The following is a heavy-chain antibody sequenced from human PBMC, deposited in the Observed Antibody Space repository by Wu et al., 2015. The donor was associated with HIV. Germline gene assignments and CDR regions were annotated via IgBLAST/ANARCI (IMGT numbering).Heavy chain of an antibody. D-gene: IGHD1-26*01. V-gene: IGHV1-8*02. J-gene: IGHJ1*01. Sequence: QVQLVQSGTVVQKPGTSVRVSCRVSGYTFTSLNINWIRHAPGRGLEWMGWMNPKSGSAGFGRDFQGRVSMTRNNSISTAYMELSGVTSDDTAIYYCARVGVLLTSAHLLEYFQHWGQGTRVVVSS. CDR3: ARVGVLLTSAHLLEYFQH. CDR1: GYTFTSLN. CDR2: MNPKSGSA.